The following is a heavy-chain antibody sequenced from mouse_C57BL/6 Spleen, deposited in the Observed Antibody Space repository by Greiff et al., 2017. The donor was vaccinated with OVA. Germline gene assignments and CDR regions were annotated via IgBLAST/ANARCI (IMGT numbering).Heavy chain of an antibody. D-gene: IGHD1-1*01. V-gene: IGHV2-6-1*01. CDR1: GFSLTSYG. J-gene: IGHJ4*01. CDR2: IWSDGST. Sequence: QVQLKESGPGLVAPSQSLSITCTVSGFSLTSYGVHWVRQPPGKGLEWLVVIWSDGSTTYNSALKSRLSISKDNSKSQVFLKMNSLQTDDTAMYYCARHGTTVVATPAYYAMDYWGQGTSVTVSS. CDR3: ARHGTTVVATPAYYAMDY.